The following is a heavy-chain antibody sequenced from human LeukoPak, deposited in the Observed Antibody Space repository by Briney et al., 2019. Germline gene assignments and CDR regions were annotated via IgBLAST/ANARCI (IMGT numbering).Heavy chain of an antibody. D-gene: IGHD2-15*01. J-gene: IGHJ6*03. CDR2: ISSSSSYI. CDR1: GFTFSSYS. Sequence: GGSLRLSCAASGFTFSSYSMNWVRQAPGKGLEWVSSISSSSSYIYYADSVKGRFTISRDNAKNSLYLQMNSLRAEDTAVYYCARVLRYCSGGNCYSGGLGYMDVWGKGTTVIVSS. CDR3: ARVLRYCSGGNCYSGGLGYMDV. V-gene: IGHV3-21*04.